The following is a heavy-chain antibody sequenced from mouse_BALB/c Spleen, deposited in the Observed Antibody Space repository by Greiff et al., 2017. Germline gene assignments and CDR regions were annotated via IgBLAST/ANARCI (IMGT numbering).Heavy chain of an antibody. CDR1: GFTFSSYT. CDR3: ARHRYYGSSYAFAY. Sequence: EVKRVESGGGLVQPGGSLKLSCAASGFTFSSYTMSWVRQTPEKRLEWVAYISNGGGSTYYPDTVKGRFTISRDNAKNTLYLQMSSLKSEDTAMYYCARHRYYGSSYAFAYWGQGTLVTVSA. CDR2: ISNGGGST. D-gene: IGHD1-1*01. V-gene: IGHV5-12-2*01. J-gene: IGHJ3*01.